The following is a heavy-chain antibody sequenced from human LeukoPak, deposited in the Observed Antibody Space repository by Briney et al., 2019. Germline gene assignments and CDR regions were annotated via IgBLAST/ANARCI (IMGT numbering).Heavy chain of an antibody. Sequence: PGGSLRLSCAASGFTFSTYTMNWVRQAPGKGLEWVSSISSRSSYTYHADSVKGRFTISRDNAKNSLYLEMKSLRDEDTALYYCTRGFWSGYDDSFDLWGQGTKVTVSS. V-gene: IGHV3-21*01. J-gene: IGHJ3*01. CDR2: ISSRSSYT. CDR3: TRGFWSGYDDSFDL. D-gene: IGHD3-3*01. CDR1: GFTFSTYT.